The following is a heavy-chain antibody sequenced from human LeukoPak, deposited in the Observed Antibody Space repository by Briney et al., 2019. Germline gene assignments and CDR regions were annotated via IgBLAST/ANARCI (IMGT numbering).Heavy chain of an antibody. CDR1: GFTVSSNY. V-gene: IGHV3-66*01. J-gene: IGHJ4*02. D-gene: IGHD3-22*01. Sequence: GGSLRLSCAASGFTVSSNYMSWVRQAPGKGLEWVSVIYSGGSTYYADSVKGRFTISRDNSQNTLYLQMNSLRAEDTAVYCCAKDLSQYDSSGYRYFDYWGQGSPVTVSS. CDR2: IYSGGST. CDR3: AKDLSQYDSSGYRYFDY.